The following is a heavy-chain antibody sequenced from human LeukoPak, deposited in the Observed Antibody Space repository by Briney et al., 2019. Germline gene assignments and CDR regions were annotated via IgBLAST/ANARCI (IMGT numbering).Heavy chain of an antibody. CDR1: GFTFSSYA. CDR3: ARDQLYQLLYSWTHYDAFDI. Sequence: GGSLRLSCAASGFTFSSYAMSWVRQAPGKGLEWVSAISGSGGSTYYADSVKGRFTISRDNSKNTLYLQMNGLRAEDTAVYYCARDQLYQLLYSWTHYDAFDIWGQGTMVTVSS. D-gene: IGHD2-2*02. J-gene: IGHJ3*02. CDR2: ISGSGGST. V-gene: IGHV3-23*01.